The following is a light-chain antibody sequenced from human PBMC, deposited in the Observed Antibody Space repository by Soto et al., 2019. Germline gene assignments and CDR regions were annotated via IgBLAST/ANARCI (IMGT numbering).Light chain of an antibody. V-gene: IGLV1-51*02. CDR1: SSNIGNNY. J-gene: IGLJ1*01. CDR2: ENN. Sequence: QSVLTQPPSVSAAPGQTVTISCSGSSSNIGNNYVSWYQQLPGTAPKLLNFENNKRPSWIPDRFSASKSGTSATLAITGLQTGDAADYYCGTWDNSLSLPYVFGTGTKLTVL. CDR3: GTWDNSLSLPYV.